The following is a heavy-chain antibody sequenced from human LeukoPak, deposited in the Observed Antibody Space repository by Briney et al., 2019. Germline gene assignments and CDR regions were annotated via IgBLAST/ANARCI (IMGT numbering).Heavy chain of an antibody. CDR2: ISSSSTI. D-gene: IGHD5/OR15-5a*01. CDR3: ARTAVYGDDAFDI. J-gene: IGHJ3*02. V-gene: IGHV3-48*01. CDR1: GFTFSSYS. Sequence: PGGSLRLSCAASGFTFSSYSMNWVRQAPGKGLEWVSYISSSSTIYYADSVKGRFTISRDNAKNSLYLQMNSLRAEDTAVYYCARTAVYGDDAFDIWGQGTMVTVSS.